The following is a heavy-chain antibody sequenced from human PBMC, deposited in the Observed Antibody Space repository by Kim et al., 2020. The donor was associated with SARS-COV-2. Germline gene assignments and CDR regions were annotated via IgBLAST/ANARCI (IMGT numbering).Heavy chain of an antibody. D-gene: IGHD3-10*01. CDR1: GFTFSSYG. CDR3: ARDPAAMVRGVISPYYYYYGMDV. CDR2: ISYDGSNK. J-gene: IGHJ6*02. V-gene: IGHV3-33*05. Sequence: GGSLRLSCAASGFTFSSYGMHWVRQAPGKGLEWVAVISYDGSNKYYADSVKGRFTISRDNSKNTLYLQMNSLRAEDTAVYYCARDPAAMVRGVISPYYYYYGMDVWGQGTTVTVSS.